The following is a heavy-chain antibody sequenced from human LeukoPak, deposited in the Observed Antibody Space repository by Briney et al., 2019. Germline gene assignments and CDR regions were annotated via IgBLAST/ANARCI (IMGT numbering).Heavy chain of an antibody. CDR1: GGSISSGSYY. Sequence: SETLSLTCTVSGGSISSGSYYWSWIRQPAGKGLEWIGRIYTSGSTNYNPSLKSRVTISVDTSKNQFSLKLSSVTAADTAVYYCARDVAVAGTLLDYWGQGTLVTVSS. CDR3: ARDVAVAGTLLDY. V-gene: IGHV4-61*02. J-gene: IGHJ4*02. D-gene: IGHD6-19*01. CDR2: IYTSGST.